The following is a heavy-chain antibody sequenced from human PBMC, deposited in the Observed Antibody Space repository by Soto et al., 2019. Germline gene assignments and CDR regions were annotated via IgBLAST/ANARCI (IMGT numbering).Heavy chain of an antibody. Sequence: QVQLQESGPGLVKPSQTLSLTCTVSGGSISSGDYYWSWIRQHPGKGLEWIGYIYYSGSTYYNPSLKSRVTISVDTSKNQCSLKLSSVTAADTAVYYCARVGGFGATTIDYWGQGTLVTVSS. V-gene: IGHV4-30-4*01. J-gene: IGHJ4*02. D-gene: IGHD3-10*01. CDR3: ARVGGFGATTIDY. CDR1: GGSISSGDYY. CDR2: IYYSGST.